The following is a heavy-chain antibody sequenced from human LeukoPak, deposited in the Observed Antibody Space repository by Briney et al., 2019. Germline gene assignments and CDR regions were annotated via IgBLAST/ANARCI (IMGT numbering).Heavy chain of an antibody. V-gene: IGHV3-7*03. CDR1: GFTFRNYW. CDR2: IKQDGSEK. D-gene: IGHD3-9*01. CDR3: AKDRGYDILTGPNWFDP. Sequence: GGSLRLSCAASGFTFRNYWMSWVRQAPGKGLEWVANIKQDGSEKSYADSVKGRFTISRDNAKNSLYLQMNSLRAEDTALYYCAKDRGYDILTGPNWFDPWGQGTLVTVSS. J-gene: IGHJ5*02.